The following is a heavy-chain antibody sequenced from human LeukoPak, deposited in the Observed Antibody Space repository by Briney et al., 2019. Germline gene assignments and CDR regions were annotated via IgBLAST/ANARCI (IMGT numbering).Heavy chain of an antibody. Sequence: GGSLRLSCAASGFTFSSYGMHWVRQAPGKGLEGVAVIWYDGSNKYYADSVKGRFTISRDNSKNTLYLQMNSLRAEDTAVYYCAKGRLRYFDWLPPGDAFDIWGQGTMVTVSS. CDR2: IWYDGSNK. V-gene: IGHV3-33*06. CDR3: AKGRLRYFDWLPPGDAFDI. J-gene: IGHJ3*02. CDR1: GFTFSSYG. D-gene: IGHD3-9*01.